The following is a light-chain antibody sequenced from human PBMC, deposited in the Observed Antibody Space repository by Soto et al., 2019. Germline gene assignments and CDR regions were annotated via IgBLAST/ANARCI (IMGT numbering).Light chain of an antibody. CDR3: QQYNGYFRT. J-gene: IGKJ1*01. CDR1: QSVGSN. V-gene: IGKV3-15*01. Sequence: EIVMAQSPATLSVSPGERATLSCRASQSVGSNLAWYQQKPGQAPRLLIYGASTRVTGIPARFSGSGSGTEFTLTISSLQPDDFATYYCQQYNGYFRTFGQGTKVDIK. CDR2: GAS.